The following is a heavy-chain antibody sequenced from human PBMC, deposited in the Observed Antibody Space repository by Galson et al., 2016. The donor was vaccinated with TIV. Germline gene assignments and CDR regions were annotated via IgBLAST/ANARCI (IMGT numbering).Heavy chain of an antibody. V-gene: IGHV3-30*02. CDR2: IRYDGSNK. J-gene: IGHJ6*03. CDR1: GFTFSSYG. D-gene: IGHD4-17*01. CDR3: AKDYTTTLYYIDV. Sequence: SLRLSCATSGFTFSSYGIHWVRQAPGKGLEWVAFIRYDGSNKYYADSVKGRFTISRDNSKNTVYLQMNGLRAEDTALYCCAKDYTTTLYYIDVWGKGTTVTVSS.